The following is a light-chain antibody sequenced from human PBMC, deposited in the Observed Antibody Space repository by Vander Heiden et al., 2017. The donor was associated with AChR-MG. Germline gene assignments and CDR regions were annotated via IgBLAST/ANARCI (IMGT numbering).Light chain of an antibody. CDR1: SSNIGSNT. CDR2: SNS. J-gene: IGLJ3*02. Sequence: YVLTQPPSASGTPGQRVNISCSVSSSNIGSNTLNLYHHLPATSPKLLIYSNSQRPSGVPDRFSGSKYGTSASVAISGLQSEDEADYYCAAWDDSRNGPVFGGGTKRTVL. V-gene: IGLV1-44*01. CDR3: AAWDDSRNGPV.